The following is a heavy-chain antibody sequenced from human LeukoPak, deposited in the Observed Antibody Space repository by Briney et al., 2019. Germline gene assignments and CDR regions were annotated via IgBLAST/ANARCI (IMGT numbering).Heavy chain of an antibody. CDR2: IYYSGST. Sequence: SETLSLTCTVSGGSISSYYWSWIRQPPGKGLEWLGYIYYSGSTYYNPSLKSRVTISVDTSKNQFSLKLTSVTAADTAVYYCARDRRAGQSGYWFDPWGQGTLVTVSS. D-gene: IGHD3-22*01. J-gene: IGHJ5*02. CDR3: ARDRRAGQSGYWFDP. CDR1: GGSISSYY. V-gene: IGHV4-59*01.